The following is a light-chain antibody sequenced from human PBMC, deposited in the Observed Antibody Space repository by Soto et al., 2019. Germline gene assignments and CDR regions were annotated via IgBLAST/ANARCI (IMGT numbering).Light chain of an antibody. CDR1: QSVSSSY. CDR2: GAS. Sequence: EIVLTQSPGTLSLSPGERATLSCRASQSVSSSYLAWYQQKPGKAPRFLIYGASSRANGIPDRFSGSGSGTDFPLTISRLEPEDFAVYYCQQYGSSPGTFGQGTKVEIK. CDR3: QQYGSSPGT. J-gene: IGKJ1*01. V-gene: IGKV3-20*01.